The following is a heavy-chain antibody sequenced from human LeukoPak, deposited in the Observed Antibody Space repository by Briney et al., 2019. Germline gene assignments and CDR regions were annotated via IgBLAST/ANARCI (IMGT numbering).Heavy chain of an antibody. CDR3: ARRGTSGWAYYFDF. Sequence: SETLSLTCTVSGGSISSSSSYWGWVRHVPGKGLEWIGSVYRSGSTYYNPSLRSRVTISVDTSKNQFTLNLTSVTAADTAVYHCARRGTSGWAYYFDFWGPGSLLTVSS. D-gene: IGHD6-19*01. CDR2: VYRSGST. CDR1: GGSISSSSSY. J-gene: IGHJ4*02. V-gene: IGHV4-39*01.